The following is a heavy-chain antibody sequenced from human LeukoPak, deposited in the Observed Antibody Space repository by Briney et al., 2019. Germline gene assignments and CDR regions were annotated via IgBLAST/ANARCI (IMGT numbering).Heavy chain of an antibody. CDR2: ISGSGSST. Sequence: GGSLRLSCAASGFTFSSYAMSWVRQAPGKGLEWVSAISGSGSSTYYADSVKGRFTISRDNSKNTLYLQMNSLRAEDTAVYYCAGHLRYFDWFDYWGQGTLVTVSS. J-gene: IGHJ4*02. V-gene: IGHV3-23*01. CDR1: GFTFSSYA. D-gene: IGHD3-9*01. CDR3: AGHLRYFDWFDY.